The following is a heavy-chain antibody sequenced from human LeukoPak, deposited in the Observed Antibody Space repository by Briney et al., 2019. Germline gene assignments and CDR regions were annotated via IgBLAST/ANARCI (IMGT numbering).Heavy chain of an antibody. D-gene: IGHD6-6*01. J-gene: IGHJ1*01. Sequence: SETLSLTCTVSGDSISTYYWNWIRQPPGKGLEWIGYIYHSGSTNYNPSLQSRVTISVDTSKNQFSLNLNSVTAADTAVYYCARGGAARLHFQNWGQGTLVTVSS. CDR1: GDSISTYY. CDR2: IYHSGST. V-gene: IGHV4-59*01. CDR3: ARGGAARLHFQN.